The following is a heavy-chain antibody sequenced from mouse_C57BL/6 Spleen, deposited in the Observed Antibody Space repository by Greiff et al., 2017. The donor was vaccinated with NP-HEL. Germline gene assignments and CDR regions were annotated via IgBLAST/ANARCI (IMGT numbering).Heavy chain of an antibody. CDR1: GYTFTSYW. V-gene: IGHV1-5*01. J-gene: IGHJ1*03. CDR2: IYPGNSDT. D-gene: IGHD2-4*01. CDR3: TKGYDYDWYFDV. Sequence: EVQVVESGTVLARPGASVKMSCKTSGYTFTSYWMHWVKQRPGQGLEWIGAIYPGNSDTSYNQKFEGKAKLTAVTSASTAYMELSSLTNEDSAVYYCTKGYDYDWYFDVWGTGTTVTVSS.